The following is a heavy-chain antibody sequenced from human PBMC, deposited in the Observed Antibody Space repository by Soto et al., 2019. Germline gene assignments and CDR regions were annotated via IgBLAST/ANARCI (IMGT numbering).Heavy chain of an antibody. J-gene: IGHJ4*02. Sequence: QITLKESGPTLVKPTQTLTLTCTFSGFSLSTSGVGVGWNRHPPGNALERLALFYWDGDKRYSPSLRGRLTSTKDSSKNQVFITMTSMVPVDTFTNYCAHRSNRGMYYCCQGTLVTVSS. D-gene: IGHD3-10*01. V-gene: IGHV2-5*02. CDR3: AHRSNRGMYY. CDR1: GFSLSTSGVG. CDR2: FYWDGDK.